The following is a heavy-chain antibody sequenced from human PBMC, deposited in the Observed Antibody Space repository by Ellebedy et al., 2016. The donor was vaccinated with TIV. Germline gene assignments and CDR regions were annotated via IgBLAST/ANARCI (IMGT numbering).Heavy chain of an antibody. CDR3: ASGSTMVRGVGSPGMDV. D-gene: IGHD3-10*01. CDR1: GYTFTSYW. Sequence: PGGSLRLSCKGSGYTFTSYWIGWVRQMPGKGLEWMGIIYPGDSDTRYSPSFQGQVTISADKSISTAYLQWSSLKASDTAMYYCASGSTMVRGVGSPGMDVWGQGTTVTVSS. J-gene: IGHJ6*02. CDR2: IYPGDSDT. V-gene: IGHV5-51*01.